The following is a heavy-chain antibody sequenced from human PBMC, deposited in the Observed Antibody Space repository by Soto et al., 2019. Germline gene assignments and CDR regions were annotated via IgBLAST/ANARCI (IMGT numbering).Heavy chain of an antibody. J-gene: IGHJ6*02. CDR3: AMAVDTAMVGRGYYYYGMDV. CDR1: GGTFSSYA. D-gene: IGHD5-18*01. V-gene: IGHV1-69*13. CDR2: IIPIFGAA. Sequence: SVKVSCKASGGTFSSYAISWVRQAPGQGLEWMGGIIPIFGAANYAQKFQGRVTITADESTSTAYMELSSLRSEDTAVYYCAMAVDTAMVGRGYYYYGMDVWGQGTTVTVSS.